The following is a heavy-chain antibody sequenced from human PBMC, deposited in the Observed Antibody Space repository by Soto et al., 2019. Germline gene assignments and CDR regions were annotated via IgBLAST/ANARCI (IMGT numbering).Heavy chain of an antibody. D-gene: IGHD3-16*02. V-gene: IGHV1-2*02. CDR2: INPNSGGT. J-gene: IGHJ4*02. CDR3: ARGGEDYVWGSYRYYFDY. CDR1: GYTFTGYY. Sequence: QVQLVQSGAEVKKPGASVKVSCKASGYTFTGYYMHWVRQAPGQGLEWMGWINPNSGGTNYAQKFQGRVTMTRDTSISTADMELSRLRSDDTAVYYCARGGEDYVWGSYRYYFDYWGQGTLVTVSS.